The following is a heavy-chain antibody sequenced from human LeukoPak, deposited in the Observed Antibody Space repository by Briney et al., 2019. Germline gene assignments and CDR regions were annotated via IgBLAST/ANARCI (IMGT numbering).Heavy chain of an antibody. CDR3: ARSSGYSSSGGLNWFDA. V-gene: IGHV4-39*01. CDR1: GGSISSSSYY. CDR2: IYYSGST. J-gene: IGHJ5*02. Sequence: SETLSLTCTVSGGSISSSSYYWGWIRQPPGKGLEWIGSIYYSGSTYYNPSLKSRVTISVDTSKNQFSLKLSSVTAADTAVYYCARSSGYSSSGGLNWFDAWGQGTLVTVSS. D-gene: IGHD6-13*01.